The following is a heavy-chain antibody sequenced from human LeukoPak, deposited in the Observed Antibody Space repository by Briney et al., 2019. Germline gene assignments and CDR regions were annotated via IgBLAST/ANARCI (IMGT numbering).Heavy chain of an antibody. CDR3: AKMPDYGDYFDY. J-gene: IGHJ4*02. V-gene: IGHV3-23*01. D-gene: IGHD4-17*01. Sequence: GGSLRLSCAASGFTLSSYAMSWVRQAPGKGLEWVSAISGSGGSTYYADSVKGRFTISRDNSKNTLYLQMNSLRAEDTAVCYCAKMPDYGDYFDYWGQGTLVTVSS. CDR2: ISGSGGST. CDR1: GFTLSSYA.